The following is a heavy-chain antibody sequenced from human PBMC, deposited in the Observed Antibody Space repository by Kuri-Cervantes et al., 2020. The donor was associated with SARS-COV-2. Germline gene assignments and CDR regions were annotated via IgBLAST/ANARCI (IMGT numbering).Heavy chain of an antibody. Sequence: SETLSLTCTVSGYSISSGYYWGWIRQPPGKGLEWIGSIYYSGSTYYSLSLKSRVTISVDTSKNQFSLKLSSVTAADTAVYYCASFSTRGDPWGQGTLVTVSS. CDR1: GYSISSGYY. CDR2: IYYSGST. J-gene: IGHJ5*02. D-gene: IGHD2/OR15-2a*01. V-gene: IGHV4-38-2*02. CDR3: ASFSTRGDP.